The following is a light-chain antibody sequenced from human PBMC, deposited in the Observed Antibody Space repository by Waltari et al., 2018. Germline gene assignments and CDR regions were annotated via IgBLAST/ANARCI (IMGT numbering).Light chain of an antibody. Sequence: QSVLTQPPSASGTPGQRITISCSGSSSNIGRDSVNWYQQLPGTAPKLLVYNDNGRPPGVPDRFSGSKSGTSASLAISGLQSEDEADYFCAAWDDILKGVLFGGGTRLTVL. CDR2: NDN. J-gene: IGLJ2*01. V-gene: IGLV1-44*01. CDR1: SSNIGRDS. CDR3: AAWDDILKGVL.